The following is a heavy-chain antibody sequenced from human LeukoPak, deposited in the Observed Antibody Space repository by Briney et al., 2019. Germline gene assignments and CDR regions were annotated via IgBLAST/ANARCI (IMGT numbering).Heavy chain of an antibody. CDR2: ISSTSGSTI. D-gene: IGHD2-2*01. CDR1: GFTVSRNN. J-gene: IGHJ4*02. CDR3: ARRYCSSTSCLLDY. Sequence: PGGSLRLSCAASGFTVSRNNMNWVRQAPGKGLEWVSCISSTSGSTIYYADSVKGRFTISRDNAKNSLYLQMNSLRAEDTAVYYCARRYCSSTSCLLDYWGQGTLVTVSS. V-gene: IGHV3-48*03.